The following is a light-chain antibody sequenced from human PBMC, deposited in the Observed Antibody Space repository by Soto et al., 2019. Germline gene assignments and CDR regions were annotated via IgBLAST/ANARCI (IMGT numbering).Light chain of an antibody. J-gene: IGLJ2*01. CDR3: SSYAGYNHVV. CDR1: SSDVGGYNY. CDR2: EVT. V-gene: IGLV2-8*01. Sequence: QSALTQPPSASGSPGQSVTISCTGTSSDVGGYNYVSWYQQHPGNAPKLIIYEVTKRPSGIPDRFSGSKSGNTASLTVSGLQAEYEADYYCSSYAGYNHVVCGGGTQLTVL.